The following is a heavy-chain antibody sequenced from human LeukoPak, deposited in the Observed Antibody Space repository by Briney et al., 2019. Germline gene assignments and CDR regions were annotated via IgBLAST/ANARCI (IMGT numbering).Heavy chain of an antibody. D-gene: IGHD3-22*01. CDR2: IWYDGNNK. Sequence: GGSLRLSCAASGLTFSNYGMHWVRQAPGKGLEWVAIIWYDGNNKYYADSVKGRFTTSRDNSKNTLYLQMNSLGAEDTAVYYCARDYPDYDSSGYLSYGMDVWGQGTTVTVSS. J-gene: IGHJ6*02. V-gene: IGHV3-33*01. CDR3: ARDYPDYDSSGYLSYGMDV. CDR1: GLTFSNYG.